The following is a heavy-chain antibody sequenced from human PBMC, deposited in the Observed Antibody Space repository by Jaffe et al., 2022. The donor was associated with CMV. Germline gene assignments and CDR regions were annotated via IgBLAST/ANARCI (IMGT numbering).Heavy chain of an antibody. Sequence: QVQLQESGPGLVKPSETLSLTCTVSGGSISSYYWSWIRQPPGKGLEWIGYIYYSGSTNYNPSLKSRVTISVDTSKNQFSLKLSSVTAADTAVYYCARHRPDYYGSGSYYYDAFDIWGQGTMVTVSS. J-gene: IGHJ3*02. CDR2: IYYSGST. V-gene: IGHV4-59*08. D-gene: IGHD3-10*01. CDR1: GGSISSYY. CDR3: ARHRPDYYGSGSYYYDAFDI.